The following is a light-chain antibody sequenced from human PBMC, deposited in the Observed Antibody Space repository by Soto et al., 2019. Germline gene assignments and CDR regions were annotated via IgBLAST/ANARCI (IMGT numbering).Light chain of an antibody. CDR2: GSS. CDR1: HSVPTTY. J-gene: IGKJ1*01. Sequence: EIVLTQSPASLSLSPGERATLSCRASHSVPTTYLAWYQQKPGQAPRVLIYGSSSRATGIPDRFSGSGSGTDFTLTITRLEPEVFALYFCQQCATSPWTFGQGTKVEIK. CDR3: QQCATSPWT. V-gene: IGKV3-20*01.